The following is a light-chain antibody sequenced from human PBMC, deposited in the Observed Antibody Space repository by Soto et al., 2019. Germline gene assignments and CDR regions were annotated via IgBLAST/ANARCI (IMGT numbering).Light chain of an antibody. CDR3: GADHGSGSNVVSCV. V-gene: IGLV9-49*01. CDR1: SGYSNYK. J-gene: IGLJ3*02. Sequence: QSVLTQPPSASASLGASVTLTCTLSSGYSNYKVDWYQQRPGKGPRFVMRVGTGGIVGSKGDGIPDRFSVLGSGLNRYLTIKNIQEEDESDYHCGADHGSGSNVVSCVFGGGTKLTVL. CDR2: VGTGGIVG.